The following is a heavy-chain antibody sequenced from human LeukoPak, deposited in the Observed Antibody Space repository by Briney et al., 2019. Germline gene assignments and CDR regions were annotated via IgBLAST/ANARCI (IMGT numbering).Heavy chain of an antibody. CDR2: ISGSSHYT. J-gene: IGHJ4*02. V-gene: IGHV3-11*06. CDR1: GFTFSDHY. CDR3: ARVTLYGESALDY. D-gene: IGHD4-17*01. Sequence: PRGSLRLSCAASGFTFSDHYMSWIRQAPGKGLEWVSYISGSSHYTNTADSVKGRFTISRDNAKNSLFLQMNSLRTEDTAVYYCARVTLYGESALDYWGQGALVTVSS.